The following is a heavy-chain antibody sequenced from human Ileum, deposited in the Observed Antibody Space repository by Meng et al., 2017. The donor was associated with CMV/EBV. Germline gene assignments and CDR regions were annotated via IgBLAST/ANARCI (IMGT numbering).Heavy chain of an antibody. CDR2: ISGRSSSI. D-gene: IGHD2-2*01. J-gene: IGHJ4*02. CDR1: GFTFSDYY. Sequence: GESLKISCTASGFTFSDYYMTWIRQAPGKGLECLAYISGRSSSIFYTDSVKGRFTISRDNAKSSLYLEMNNVKVEDTAVYYCARSPAARSYFDDWGQGTLVTVSS. CDR3: ARSPAARSYFDD. V-gene: IGHV3-11*01.